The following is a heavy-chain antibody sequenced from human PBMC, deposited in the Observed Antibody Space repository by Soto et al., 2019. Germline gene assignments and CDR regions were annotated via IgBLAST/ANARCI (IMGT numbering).Heavy chain of an antibody. J-gene: IGHJ4*02. V-gene: IGHV3-23*01. CDR2: ISSGHTT. Sequence: GGSLRLSCVVSGFTLSNYGMIWVRQAPGKGLEWVSSISSGHTTWYTDSVKGRFTISRDISRNTLYLQMNSLRAEDTAVYYCVRGSDLDCWGQGTLVTVSS. CDR3: VRGSDLDC. CDR1: GFTLSNYG.